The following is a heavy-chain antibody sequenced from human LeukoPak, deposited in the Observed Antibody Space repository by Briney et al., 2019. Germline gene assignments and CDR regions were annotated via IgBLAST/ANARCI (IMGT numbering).Heavy chain of an antibody. CDR1: GFTFTNYN. D-gene: IGHD1-26*01. J-gene: IGHJ4*02. CDR2: ITSSSRYI. V-gene: IGHV3-21*01. CDR3: ARDRGSYTLNS. Sequence: PGGSLRLSCAASGFTFTNYNMNWVRQAPGKGLEWVSSITSSSRYIYYGDPVKGRFTIPRDNAKNSLFLQMNSLRAEDTAVYYCARDRGSYTLNSWGQGTLVTVSS.